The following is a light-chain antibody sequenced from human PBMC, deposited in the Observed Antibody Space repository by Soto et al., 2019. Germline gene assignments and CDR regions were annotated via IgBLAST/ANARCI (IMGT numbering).Light chain of an antibody. J-gene: IGKJ4*01. CDR2: DAS. CDR1: ESIGNY. CDR3: LWRIDWPPRLT. Sequence: EVVLTQSPATLSLSPGERATLSCRASESIGNYLAWYQQKLGQAPKLLIYDASHRASGIPGRFSGYGSGTDFTLTIRSLEPEYFAFYYCLWRIDWPPRLTFGGGTKVEIK. V-gene: IGKV3-11*01.